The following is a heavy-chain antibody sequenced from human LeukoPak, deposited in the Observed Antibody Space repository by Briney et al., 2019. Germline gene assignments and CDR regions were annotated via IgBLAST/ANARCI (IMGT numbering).Heavy chain of an antibody. D-gene: IGHD6-19*01. CDR1: GFTVINTY. Sequence: GESLRLSCAASGFTVINTYMSWVRQAPGKGLEWVSVIYSDGRTYYADSVKGRFTISRDNSKNTLYLQMNSLRAEDTAVYYCTRDPTDSGLGDYWGQGTLVTVSS. CDR3: TRDPTDSGLGDY. CDR2: IYSDGRT. V-gene: IGHV3-53*01. J-gene: IGHJ4*02.